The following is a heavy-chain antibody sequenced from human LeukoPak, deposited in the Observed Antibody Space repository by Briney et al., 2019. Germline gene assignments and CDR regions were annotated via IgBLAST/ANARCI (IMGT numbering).Heavy chain of an antibody. V-gene: IGHV1-69*04. CDR3: ARGPSPATDRGGHYGMDV. J-gene: IGHJ6*02. CDR1: GGTFSSYA. Sequence: SVKVSCKASGGTFSSYAISWVRQAPGQGLEWMGRIIPILGIANYAQKFQGRVTITADKSTSTAYMELSSLRSEDTAVYYCARGPSPATDRGGHYGMDVWGQGTTVTVSS. CDR2: IIPILGIA. D-gene: IGHD3-16*01.